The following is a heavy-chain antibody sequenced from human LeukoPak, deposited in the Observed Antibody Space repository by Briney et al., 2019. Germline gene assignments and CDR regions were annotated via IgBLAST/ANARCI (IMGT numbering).Heavy chain of an antibody. D-gene: IGHD5-18*01. CDR1: GGSISSGYY. J-gene: IGHJ4*02. Sequence: SETLSLTCTVSGGSISSGYYWSWIRQHPWKGLEWIGYIYHSGSTYYNPSLKSRLTISVDTSKSQFSLQLTSVTVACTAVYYCARVPETAQLYFDNWGQGNLVTVSA. CDR3: ARVPETAQLYFDN. CDR2: IYHSGST. V-gene: IGHV4-31*03.